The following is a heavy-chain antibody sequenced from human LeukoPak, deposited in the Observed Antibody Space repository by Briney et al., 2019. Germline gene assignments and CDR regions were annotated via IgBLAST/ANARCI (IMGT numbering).Heavy chain of an antibody. CDR3: ARGASTGTTYFDY. D-gene: IGHD1-1*01. CDR2: ISYDGSNK. CDR1: GFTFSSHA. V-gene: IGHV3-30-3*01. Sequence: PGRSLRLSCAASGFTFSSHAMHWVRQAPGKGLECVAVISYDGSNKYYADSVKGRFTISRDNSKNTLYLQMNSLRAEDTAVYYCARGASTGTTYFDYWGQGTLVTVSS. J-gene: IGHJ4*02.